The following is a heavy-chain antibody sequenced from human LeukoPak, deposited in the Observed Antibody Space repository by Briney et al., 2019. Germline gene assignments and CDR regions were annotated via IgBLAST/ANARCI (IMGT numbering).Heavy chain of an antibody. V-gene: IGHV4-4*07. J-gene: IGHJ4*02. Sequence: PSETLSLTCTVSGGSISSYYWSWIRQPAGKGLESIGHISTSGSTNYNPSLKGRVTMSVDTSKNQFSLKLSSVTAADTAVYYCAIEYSGSSEGFDYWGQGTLVTVSS. CDR2: ISTSGST. CDR3: AIEYSGSSEGFDY. D-gene: IGHD6-6*01. CDR1: GGSISSYY.